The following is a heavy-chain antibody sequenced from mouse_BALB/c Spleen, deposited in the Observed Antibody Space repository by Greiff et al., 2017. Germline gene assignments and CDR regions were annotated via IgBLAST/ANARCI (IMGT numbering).Heavy chain of an antibody. Sequence: EVQVVESGPGLVKPSQSLSLTCSVTGYSITSGYYWNWIRQFPGNKLEWMGYISYDGSNNYNPSLKNRISITRDTSKNQFFLKLNSVTTEDTATYYCARKGLGTATMITTREFAYWGQGTLVTVSA. CDR2: ISYDGSN. CDR3: ARKGLGTATMITTREFAY. CDR1: GYSITSGYY. V-gene: IGHV3-6*02. D-gene: IGHD2-4*01. J-gene: IGHJ3*01.